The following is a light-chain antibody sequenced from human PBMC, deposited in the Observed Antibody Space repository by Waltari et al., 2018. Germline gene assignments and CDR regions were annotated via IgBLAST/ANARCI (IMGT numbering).Light chain of an antibody. V-gene: IGKV3-20*01. CDR1: QSVSSSY. Sequence: DIVLTQSPGTLSLSPGERATLSCRASQSVSSSYLAWYQQKPGQAPRLLIYGASSRATGIPDRFSGSGSGTDFTLTISRLEPEDFAVYYCQQYGSSRLTFGPGTKVDIK. CDR3: QQYGSSRLT. CDR2: GAS. J-gene: IGKJ3*01.